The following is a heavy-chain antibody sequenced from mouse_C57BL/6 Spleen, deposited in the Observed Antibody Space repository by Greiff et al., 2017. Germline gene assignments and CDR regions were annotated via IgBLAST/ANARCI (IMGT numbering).Heavy chain of an antibody. J-gene: IGHJ2*01. CDR3: ARSAEYDFDY. D-gene: IGHD5-1*01. CDR1: GYTFTSYW. Sequence: QVQLQQPGAELVKPGASVKMSCKASGYTFTSYWITWVKQRPGQGLEWIGDIYPGSGSTNYNEKFKSKSTLTVDTSYSTAYMQLSSLSSEDSAVYYCARSAEYDFDYWGQGTTLTVSS. V-gene: IGHV1-55*01. CDR2: IYPGSGST.